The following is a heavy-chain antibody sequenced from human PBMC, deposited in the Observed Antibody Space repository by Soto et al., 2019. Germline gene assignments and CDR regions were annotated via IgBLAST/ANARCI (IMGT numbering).Heavy chain of an antibody. V-gene: IGHV1-18*01. CDR3: ARGGLGYCSGGSCPQNWFDP. CDR1: GYTFTSFG. CDR2: SSPYNGNT. J-gene: IGHJ5*02. Sequence: VASVKVSCKASGYTFTSFGITWVRQALGQGLEWLGWSSPYNGNTHYVQKFQGRVTMTTDTSTSTAYMELRSLRSDDTAVYYFARGGLGYCSGGSCPQNWFDPWGQGTLVTVSS. D-gene: IGHD2-15*01.